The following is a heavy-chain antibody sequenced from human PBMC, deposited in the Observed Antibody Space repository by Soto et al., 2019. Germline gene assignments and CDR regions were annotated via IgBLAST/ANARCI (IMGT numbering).Heavy chain of an antibody. CDR1: GGSVSSGSYY. D-gene: IGHD3-3*01. J-gene: IGHJ6*02. CDR2: IYYSGST. CDR3: ARDPITIFGVARTRYYGMDV. V-gene: IGHV4-61*01. Sequence: QVQLQESGPGLVKPSETLSLTCTVSGGSVSSGSYYWSWIRQPPGKGLEWIGYIYYSGSTNYNPSLKSRVTISVDTSKNQFSLKLSSVTAADTAVYYCARDPITIFGVARTRYYGMDVWGQGTTVTVSS.